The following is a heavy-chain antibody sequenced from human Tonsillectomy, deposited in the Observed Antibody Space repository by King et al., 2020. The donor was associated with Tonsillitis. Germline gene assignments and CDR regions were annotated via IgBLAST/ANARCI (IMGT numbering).Heavy chain of an antibody. CDR2: IRKDSSRI. CDR3: ARDIDAVRCDIWFDVFVR. J-gene: IGHJ3*01. V-gene: IGHV3-7*01. D-gene: IGHD3-10*01. CDR1: GFSFSNYW. Sequence: QLVQSGGGLVQPGGSRRLSCVASGFSFSNYWMTWVRQAPGKGLEWVANIRKDSSRISYAGFGLKRLTISRDNGKDSLYLQMNSLRAEATAVFYCARDIDAVRCDIWFDVFVRWGQGTLLTFS.